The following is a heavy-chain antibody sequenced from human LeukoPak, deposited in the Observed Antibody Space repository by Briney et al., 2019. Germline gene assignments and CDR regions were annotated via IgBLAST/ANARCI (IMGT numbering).Heavy chain of an antibody. D-gene: IGHD1-26*01. Sequence: GGSLRLSCAASGFTFSSYSMNWVRQAPGKGLEWVSSISSSSSYIYYADSVKGRFTISRDNAKNSLYLQMNSLRAEDTAVYYCAKAVVGATPNFDYWGQGTLVTVSS. CDR3: AKAVVGATPNFDY. V-gene: IGHV3-21*04. J-gene: IGHJ4*02. CDR1: GFTFSSYS. CDR2: ISSSSSYI.